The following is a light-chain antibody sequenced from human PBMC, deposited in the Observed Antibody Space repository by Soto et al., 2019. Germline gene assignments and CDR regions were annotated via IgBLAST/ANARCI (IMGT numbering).Light chain of an antibody. Sequence: EIVLTQSPATLSLSPGERATLSCRASQSVSSSLAWYQQKPGQAPRLLIYDASNSATGIPARFSGSGSGTDFALTISGLEPGGFAVYYCQQRSSWFTFGQGTKLDIK. CDR3: QQRSSWFT. CDR1: QSVSSS. CDR2: DAS. J-gene: IGKJ2*01. V-gene: IGKV3-11*01.